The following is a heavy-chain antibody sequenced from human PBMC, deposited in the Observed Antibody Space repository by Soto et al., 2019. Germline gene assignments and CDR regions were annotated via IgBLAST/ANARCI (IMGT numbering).Heavy chain of an antibody. Sequence: VQLQQWGTGQLKISETLSLTCAVYAESLSGFYWSWIRQAPGKGLVWIGEISQSGNSRYNPSLKSRFTMSVDPPKNHFSLNLSSVTAADAALYYCAREGDTSNDGFELWGQGTPVTVSS. CDR2: ISQSGNS. CDR3: AREGDTSNDGFEL. D-gene: IGHD1-1*01. CDR1: AESLSGFY. J-gene: IGHJ5*02. V-gene: IGHV4-34*01.